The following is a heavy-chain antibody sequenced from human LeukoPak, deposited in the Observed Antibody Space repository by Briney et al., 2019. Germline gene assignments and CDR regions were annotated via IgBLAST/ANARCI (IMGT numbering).Heavy chain of an antibody. Sequence: SETLSLTCTVSGYSISSGYYWGWIRPPPGKGLEWIGIIYHSGSTYYNPSLKSRVTISVDTSKNQFSLKLSSVTAADTAVYYCAREADCSGGSCYSGDVRFDPWGQGTLVTVSS. CDR3: AREADCSGGSCYSGDVRFDP. J-gene: IGHJ5*02. CDR1: GYSISSGYY. CDR2: IYHSGST. D-gene: IGHD2-15*01. V-gene: IGHV4-38-2*02.